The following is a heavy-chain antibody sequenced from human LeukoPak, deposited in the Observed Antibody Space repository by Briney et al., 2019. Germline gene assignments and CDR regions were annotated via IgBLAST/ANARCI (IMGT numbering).Heavy chain of an antibody. CDR3: ARGNLCGWGSHSTICYTSFDV. Sequence: GGSLRLSCVTSGFIFSTYSMNWLRQAAGKGLEWISYISSDATAMYYADSVKGRFTISRDNAQDSLYLQINSPKADDTAVYYCARGNLCGWGSHSTICYTSFDVWGQGTLVTVSS. J-gene: IGHJ3*01. V-gene: IGHV3-48*01. D-gene: IGHD2-2*02. CDR2: ISSDATAM. CDR1: GFIFSTYS.